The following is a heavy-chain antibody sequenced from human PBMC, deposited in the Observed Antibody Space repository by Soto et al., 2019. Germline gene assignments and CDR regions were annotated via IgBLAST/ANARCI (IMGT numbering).Heavy chain of an antibody. CDR2: LSGSGGST. Sequence: GGSLRLSCAASGLTFSSYAMSWVRQASGKRLERVPGLSGSGGSTYYADSVKGRFTIFRANSKNTLYLQMSSLRAEDTAVYYCAKSGEDDYYDSSGYSYFDCWGQGNLVTAPQ. V-gene: IGHV3-23*01. J-gene: IGHJ4*02. CDR1: GLTFSSYA. D-gene: IGHD3-22*01. CDR3: AKSGEDDYYDSSGYSYFDC.